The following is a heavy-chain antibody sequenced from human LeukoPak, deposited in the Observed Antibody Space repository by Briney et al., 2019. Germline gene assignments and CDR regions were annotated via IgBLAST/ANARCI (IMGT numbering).Heavy chain of an antibody. CDR3: AGEGYYYYYMDV. CDR2: IYYSGST. D-gene: IGHD3-16*01. CDR1: GGSISSGDYY. J-gene: IGHJ6*03. V-gene: IGHV4-30-4*08. Sequence: PSQTLSLTCTVSGGSISSGDYYWSWIRQPPGKGLEWIGYIYYSGSTYYNPSLKSRVTISVDTSKNQFSLKLSSVTAADTAVYYCAGEGYYYYYMDVWGKGTTVTVSS.